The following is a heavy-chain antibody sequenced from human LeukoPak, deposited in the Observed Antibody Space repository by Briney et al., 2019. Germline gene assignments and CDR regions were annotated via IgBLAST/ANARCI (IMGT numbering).Heavy chain of an antibody. CDR1: GFTFSSYS. Sequence: GGSLRLSCAASGFTFSSYSMNWVRQAPEKGLEWVSYIRSSSSTIYYADSVKGRFTISRDNAKNSLYLQMNSLRAEDTAVYYCARGYYDSGGSGIDYWGQGTLVTVSS. CDR2: IRSSSSTI. D-gene: IGHD3-22*01. V-gene: IGHV3-48*04. CDR3: ARGYYDSGGSGIDY. J-gene: IGHJ4*02.